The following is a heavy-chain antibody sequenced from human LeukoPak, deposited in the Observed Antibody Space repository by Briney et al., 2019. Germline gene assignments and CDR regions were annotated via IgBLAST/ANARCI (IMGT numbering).Heavy chain of an antibody. J-gene: IGHJ4*02. V-gene: IGHV3-30*18. CDR3: AKEGEFSVTLDY. D-gene: IGHD3-10*01. CDR2: ISYDGSNK. CDR1: GFTFSSYG. Sequence: GGSLRLSCAASGFTFSSYGMRWVRQAPGKGLEWVAVISYDGSNKYYADSVKGRFTISRDNSKNTLYLQMNSLRAEDTAVYYCAKEGEFSVTLDYWGQGTLVTVSS.